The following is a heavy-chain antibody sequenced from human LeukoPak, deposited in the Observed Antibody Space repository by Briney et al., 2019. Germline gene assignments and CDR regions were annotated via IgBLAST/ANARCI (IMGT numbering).Heavy chain of an antibody. Sequence: GGSLRLSCAASGFTVSSNYMSWVRQAPGKGLEWVSVIYSGGSTYYADSVKGRFTISRDNSKNTLYLQMNSLRAEDTAVYYCARAYCSSTSCYPGPYYMDVWGKGTTVTVSS. CDR2: IYSGGST. CDR3: ARAYCSSTSCYPGPYYMDV. J-gene: IGHJ6*03. CDR1: GFTVSSNY. V-gene: IGHV3-53*01. D-gene: IGHD2-2*01.